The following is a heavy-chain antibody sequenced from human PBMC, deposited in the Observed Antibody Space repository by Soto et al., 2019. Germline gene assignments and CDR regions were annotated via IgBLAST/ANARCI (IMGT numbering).Heavy chain of an antibody. D-gene: IGHD3-10*01. CDR1: GFTVSSNY. J-gene: IGHJ6*02. Sequence: EVQLVESGGGLVQPGGSLRLSCAASGFTVSSNYMSWVRQAPGKGLEWVSVIYSGGSTYYADSVKGRFTISRDNSKNTLYLQVNSLRAEDTAVYYCARDRGTVYGMDVWGQGTTVTVSS. V-gene: IGHV3-66*01. CDR2: IYSGGST. CDR3: ARDRGTVYGMDV.